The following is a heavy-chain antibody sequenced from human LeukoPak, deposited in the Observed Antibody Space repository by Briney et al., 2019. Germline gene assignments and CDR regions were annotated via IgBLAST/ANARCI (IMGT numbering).Heavy chain of an antibody. Sequence: SETLSLTCAVYGGSFSGYYWSWIRQPPGKWLEWIGEINHSGSTNYNPSLKSRVTISVDTSKNQFSLKLSSVTAADTAVYNFARADMIVVVTYDYWGQGTLVTVSS. J-gene: IGHJ4*02. CDR1: GGSFSGYY. CDR3: ARADMIVVVTYDY. CDR2: INHSGST. D-gene: IGHD3-22*01. V-gene: IGHV4-34*01.